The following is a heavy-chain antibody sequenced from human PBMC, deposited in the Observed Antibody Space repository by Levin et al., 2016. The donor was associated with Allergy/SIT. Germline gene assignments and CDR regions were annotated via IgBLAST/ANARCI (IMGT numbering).Heavy chain of an antibody. V-gene: IGHV4-31*02. Sequence: PGKGLEWIGYIYYSGSTYYNPSLKSRVTISVDTSKNQFSLKLSSVTAADTAVYYCARWHCSSTSCYELDYYYYGMDVWGQGTTVTVSS. D-gene: IGHD2-2*01. CDR2: IYYSGST. CDR3: ARWHCSSTSCYELDYYYYGMDV. J-gene: IGHJ6*02.